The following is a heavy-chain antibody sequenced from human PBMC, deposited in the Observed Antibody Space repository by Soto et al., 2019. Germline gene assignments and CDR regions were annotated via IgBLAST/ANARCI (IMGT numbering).Heavy chain of an antibody. J-gene: IGHJ6*02. CDR2: IWYDGSNK. V-gene: IGHV3-33*01. D-gene: IGHD3-22*01. Sequence: QVQLVESGGGVVQPGRSLRLSCAASGFTFSSYGMHWVRQAPGKGLEWVAVIWYDGSNKYYADSVKGRFTISRDNSKNTLYPQMNSLRAEDTAVYYCARDPHDYDSSGYYGMDVWGQGTTVTVSS. CDR3: ARDPHDYDSSGYYGMDV. CDR1: GFTFSSYG.